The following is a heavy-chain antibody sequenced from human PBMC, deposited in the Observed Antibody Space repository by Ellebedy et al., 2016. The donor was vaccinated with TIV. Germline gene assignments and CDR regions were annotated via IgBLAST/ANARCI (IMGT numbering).Heavy chain of an antibody. J-gene: IGHJ5*02. CDR1: GYTFTSHS. Sequence: AASVKVSCKGSGYTFTSHSMHWVRQAPGERLEWMGYINTGSGNAKFSQSIQGRVTITRDTSASTVYVELSSLRSEDTAVYYCARDKPGGDNWFDPWGQGTLVTVSS. CDR2: INTGSGNA. D-gene: IGHD3-16*01. CDR3: ARDKPGGDNWFDP. V-gene: IGHV1-3*04.